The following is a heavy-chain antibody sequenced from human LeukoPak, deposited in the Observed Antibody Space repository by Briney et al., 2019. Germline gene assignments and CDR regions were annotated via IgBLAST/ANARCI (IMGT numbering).Heavy chain of an antibody. D-gene: IGHD3-3*01. J-gene: IGHJ5*02. CDR1: GFTFSSYW. CDR3: AKSTPTIFGVVIPINWFDP. V-gene: IGHV3-7*03. CDR2: IKQDGSEK. Sequence: GGSLRLSCAASGFTFSSYWMSWVRQAPGKGLEWVANIKQDGSEKYYVDSVKGRFTISRDNSKNTLYLQMNSLRAEDTAVYFCAKSTPTIFGVVIPINWFDPWGQGTLVTVSS.